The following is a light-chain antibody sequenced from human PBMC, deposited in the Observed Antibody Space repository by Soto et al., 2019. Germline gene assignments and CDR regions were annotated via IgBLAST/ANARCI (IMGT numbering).Light chain of an antibody. CDR2: DGS. CDR1: QNLHSF. Sequence: EIVLTQSPATLSVSAGERVTLSCRASQNLHSFLNWYQQRPGQAPRPLIYDGSKRAAGVPDRISGDGSGTDYTLTISSLEPEDFAVYYCQQRTRWPMTFGQGTLLEIK. J-gene: IGKJ5*01. CDR3: QQRTRWPMT. V-gene: IGKV3-11*01.